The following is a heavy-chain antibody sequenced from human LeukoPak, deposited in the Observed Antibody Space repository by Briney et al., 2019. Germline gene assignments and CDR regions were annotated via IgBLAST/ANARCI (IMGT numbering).Heavy chain of an antibody. CDR2: ISSSGSTI. CDR1: GFTFSSYE. D-gene: IGHD3-22*01. J-gene: IGHJ4*02. CDR3: ARRGYYDSSGYDY. Sequence: PGGSLRLSCAASGFTFSSYEMNWVRQAPGKGLEWVSYISSSGSTIYYADSVKGRFTISRDNAKNSLYLQMNSLRAEDTAVYYCARRGYYDSSGYDYWGQGTLVTVSS. V-gene: IGHV3-48*03.